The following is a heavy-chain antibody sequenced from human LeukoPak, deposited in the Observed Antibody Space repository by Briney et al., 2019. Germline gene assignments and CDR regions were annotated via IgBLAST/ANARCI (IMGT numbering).Heavy chain of an antibody. CDR1: GFTFTGHS. Sequence: GGSLRLSCVASGFTFTGHSMHWVRQAPGKGLEWVANIKQDGSEKYYVDSVKGRFTISRDNSKNTLSLQMNSLGVEDTAVYYCASSRIAGALDYWGQGTLVTVSS. D-gene: IGHD6-13*01. V-gene: IGHV3-7*01. CDR2: IKQDGSEK. J-gene: IGHJ4*02. CDR3: ASSRIAGALDY.